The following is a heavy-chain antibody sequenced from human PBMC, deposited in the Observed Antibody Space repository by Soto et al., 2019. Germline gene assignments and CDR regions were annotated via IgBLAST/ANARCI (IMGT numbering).Heavy chain of an antibody. D-gene: IGHD1-26*01. CDR1: GFTFSSYA. Sequence: GGSLRLSCAASGFTFSSYAMSWVRQAPGKGLEWVSAISGSGGSTYYADSVKGRFTISRDNSKNTLYLQMNSLRAEDTAVYYCAKDAPPLIVGATGDWFDPWGQGTLVTVSS. CDR2: ISGSGGST. V-gene: IGHV3-23*01. J-gene: IGHJ5*02. CDR3: AKDAPPLIVGATGDWFDP.